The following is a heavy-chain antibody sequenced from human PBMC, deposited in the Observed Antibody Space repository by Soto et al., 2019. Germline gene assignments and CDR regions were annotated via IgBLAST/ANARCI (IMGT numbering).Heavy chain of an antibody. CDR3: ARDSPLPRGYTYGYEYYYGMDV. Sequence: GASVKVCCKASGGTFSSYAISWVRQAPGQGLEWMGGIIPIFGTANYAQKFQGRVTITADESTSTAYMELSSLRSADTAVYYCARDSPLPRGYTYGYEYYYGMDVWGQGTTVTVSS. V-gene: IGHV1-69*13. CDR2: IIPIFGTA. J-gene: IGHJ6*02. CDR1: GGTFSSYA. D-gene: IGHD5-18*01.